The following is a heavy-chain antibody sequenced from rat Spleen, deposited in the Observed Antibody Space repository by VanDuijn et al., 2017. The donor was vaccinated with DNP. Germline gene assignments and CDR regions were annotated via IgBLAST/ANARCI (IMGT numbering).Heavy chain of an antibody. V-gene: IGHV5S23*01. J-gene: IGHJ2*01. D-gene: IGHD4-3*01. Sequence: EVQLVESGGGLVQPGRSLKLSCAASGFTFSDYDMAWVRQAPTKGLEWVASISPSGDSTYYRDSVKGRFTISRDNAKSTLYLQMDSLRSEDTATYCCATHWIIRGYYFDYWGQGVMVTVSS. CDR2: ISPSGDST. CDR1: GFTFSDYD. CDR3: ATHWIIRGYYFDY.